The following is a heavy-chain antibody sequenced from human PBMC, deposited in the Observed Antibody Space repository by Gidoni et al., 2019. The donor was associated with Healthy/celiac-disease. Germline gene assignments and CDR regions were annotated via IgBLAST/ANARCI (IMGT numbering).Heavy chain of an antibody. CDR3: ARYVPHSSYSGMDV. V-gene: IGHV1-69*01. CDR2: IIPIFGTA. Sequence: PGQGLEWMGGIIPIFGTANYAQKFQGRVTITADESTSTAYMELSSLRSEATAVYYCARYVPHSSYSGMDVWGHGTTVTVSS. D-gene: IGHD3-10*02. J-gene: IGHJ6*02.